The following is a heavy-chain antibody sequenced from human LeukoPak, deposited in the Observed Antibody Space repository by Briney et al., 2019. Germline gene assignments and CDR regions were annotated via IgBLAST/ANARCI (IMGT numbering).Heavy chain of an antibody. CDR1: GYTFTSYD. Sequence: GASVKVSCKASGYTFTSYDINWVRQAPGQGLEWMGWMNPNSGNTGYAQKFQGRVTITRNTSISTDYMELSSLRGEDTAVYYCAKDGDTMSGTYYYDMDVWGKGTTVTIS. CDR3: AKDGDTMSGTYYYDMDV. V-gene: IGHV1-8*03. CDR2: MNPNSGNT. D-gene: IGHD1-26*01. J-gene: IGHJ6*03.